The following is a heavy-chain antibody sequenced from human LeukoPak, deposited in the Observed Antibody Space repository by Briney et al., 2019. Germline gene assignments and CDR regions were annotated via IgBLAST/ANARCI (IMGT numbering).Heavy chain of an antibody. V-gene: IGHV4-4*02. CDR1: GGSVSGSNW. D-gene: IGHD5-24*01. Sequence: SGTLSLTCGVSGGSVSGSNWWSWVRHPPGKGLEWIGEVYHLGSTNYNPSLKSRVTLSVDKSKNHLSLNLSSVTAADTAVYYCTTLMAAKGYWGQGTLVTVSS. CDR2: VYHLGST. J-gene: IGHJ4*02. CDR3: TTLMAAKGY.